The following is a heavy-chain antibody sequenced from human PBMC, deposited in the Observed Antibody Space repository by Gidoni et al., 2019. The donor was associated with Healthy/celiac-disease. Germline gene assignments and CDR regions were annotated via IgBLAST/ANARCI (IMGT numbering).Heavy chain of an antibody. J-gene: IGHJ6*02. D-gene: IGHD6-13*01. CDR2: ISGSGGST. Sequence: EVQLLESGGGLVQPGGSLRLSFVPSGFPFSSYAMSWVRQAPGKGLAWVPAISGSGGSTYYADSVKGRFTISRDNSKNTLYLQMNSLRVEDTSVYYCAKDEYGSSWYSPGYYGMDVWGQGTTVTVSS. CDR3: AKDEYGSSWYSPGYYGMDV. V-gene: IGHV3-23*01. CDR1: GFPFSSYA.